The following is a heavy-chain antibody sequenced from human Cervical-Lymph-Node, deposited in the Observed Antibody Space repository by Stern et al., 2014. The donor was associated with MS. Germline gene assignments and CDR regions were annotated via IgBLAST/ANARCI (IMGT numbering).Heavy chain of an antibody. J-gene: IGHJ4*02. CDR3: ARDDGYSGYDS. V-gene: IGHV4-59*01. D-gene: IGHD5-12*01. Sequence: VQLVESGPGLVKPSETLSLTCLISGGSISTYYWSWVRQHPGKGLEWIGYIYYSGNTNYNPSLKSRVAMSVDTSKNQFSLNLGSVTAADTAVYYCARDDGYSGYDSWGQGTLVTVSS. CDR1: GGSISTYY. CDR2: IYYSGNT.